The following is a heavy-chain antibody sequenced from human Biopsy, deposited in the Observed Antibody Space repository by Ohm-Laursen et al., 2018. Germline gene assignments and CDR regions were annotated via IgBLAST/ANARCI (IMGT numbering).Heavy chain of an antibody. CDR2: VPHDGRT. V-gene: IGHV4-34*01. CDR3: ARFIVPSLHCSNGVCPIRWFDP. Sequence: SDTLSLTCVVYGGTYSGYYWSWIRQPPGKGLEWIGEVPHDGRTNYNPSLKSRVTISGDMSKKQFSLKLSGVTAADTAVFYCARFIVPSLHCSNGVCPIRWFDPWGQGTLGIVSS. CDR1: GGTYSGYY. D-gene: IGHD2-2*01. J-gene: IGHJ5*02.